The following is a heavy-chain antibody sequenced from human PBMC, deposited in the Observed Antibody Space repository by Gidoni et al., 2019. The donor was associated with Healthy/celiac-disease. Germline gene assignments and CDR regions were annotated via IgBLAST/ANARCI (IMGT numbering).Heavy chain of an antibody. V-gene: IGHV3-33*01. J-gene: IGHJ6*02. D-gene: IGHD3-3*01. CDR3: ARADFWSGYSRPYYGMDV. Sequence: QVQLVESGGGVVQPGSSLRLSCAASGFTFSRYGMHWVRQATGKGLEWVAVIWYDGSNKYYADSVKGRFTISRDNSKNTLYLQMNSLRAEDTAVYYCARADFWSGYSRPYYGMDVWGQGTTVTVSS. CDR1: GFTFSRYG. CDR2: IWYDGSNK.